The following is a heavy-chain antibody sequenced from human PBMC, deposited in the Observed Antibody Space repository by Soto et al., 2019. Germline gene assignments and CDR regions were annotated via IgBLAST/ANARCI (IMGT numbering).Heavy chain of an antibody. J-gene: IGHJ4*02. Sequence: GVSLRLSCAASGFAFSRYAMSWVRQAPGKGLEWVSSIRNTGGNTYYADSVRGRFTISRDNSKNTLSLQMDGLRAEDSALYFCLKHGGLYYTSSANSDHACYFDHWGQGALVTVSS. CDR3: LKHGGLYYTSSANSDHACYFDH. V-gene: IGHV3-23*01. CDR1: GFAFSRYA. CDR2: IRNTGGNT. D-gene: IGHD3-22*01.